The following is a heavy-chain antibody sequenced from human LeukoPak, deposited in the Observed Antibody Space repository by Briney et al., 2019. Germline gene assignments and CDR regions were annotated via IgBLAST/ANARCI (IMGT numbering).Heavy chain of an antibody. CDR3: AIIAVAGTRVFDY. V-gene: IGHV1-46*01. J-gene: IGHJ4*02. CDR1: GYTFTSYY. CDR2: INPSGGST. Sequence: GASVKVSCKASGYTFTSYYMHWVRQAPGQGLEWMGIINPSGGSTSYAQKFQGRVTMTRDMSTSTVYMELSSLRSEDTAVYYCAIIAVAGTRVFDYWGQGTLVTVSS. D-gene: IGHD6-19*01.